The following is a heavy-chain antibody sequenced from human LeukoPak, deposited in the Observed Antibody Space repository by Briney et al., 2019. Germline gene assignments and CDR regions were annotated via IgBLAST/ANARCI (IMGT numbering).Heavy chain of an antibody. CDR2: IYYSGST. J-gene: IGHJ3*02. CDR3: ARGGMSGLRTDNDAFDI. Sequence: PSETLSLTCTVSGGSISSYYWSWIRQPPGKGLEWIGYIYYSGSTNYNPSLKSRVTISVDTSKNQFSLKLSSVTAADTAVYYCARGGMSGLRTDNDAFDIWGQGTMVTVSS. V-gene: IGHV4-59*01. D-gene: IGHD3-3*01. CDR1: GGSISSYY.